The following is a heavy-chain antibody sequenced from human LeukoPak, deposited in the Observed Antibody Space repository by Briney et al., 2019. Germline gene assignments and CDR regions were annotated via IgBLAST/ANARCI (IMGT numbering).Heavy chain of an antibody. D-gene: IGHD3-10*01. CDR2: IYYSGST. Sequence: PSETLSLTCTVSGASVSSSSFCWAWIRQPPGKGLEWIGSIYYSGSTYYNPSLKSRVTISVDTSKNQFSLKLSSVTAADTAVYYCARSRSGSYYDYWGQGTLVTVSS. CDR1: GASVSSSSFC. J-gene: IGHJ4*02. CDR3: ARSRSGSYYDY. V-gene: IGHV4-39*01.